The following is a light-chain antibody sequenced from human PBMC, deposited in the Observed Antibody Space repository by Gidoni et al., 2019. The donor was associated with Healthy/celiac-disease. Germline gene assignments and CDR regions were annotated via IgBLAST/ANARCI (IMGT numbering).Light chain of an antibody. CDR1: KSVSSY. J-gene: IGKJ4*01. CDR2: DAS. Sequence: IVLTQSPATPFLSSGERAILSCRASKSVSSYLDWYKQEPGQAPRILMYDASNRATGIPARFSGSGSGTDFTLTISRLEPEEFEDYYCQQSSNWLTFGGGTKVEIK. CDR3: QQSSNWLT. V-gene: IGKV3-11*01.